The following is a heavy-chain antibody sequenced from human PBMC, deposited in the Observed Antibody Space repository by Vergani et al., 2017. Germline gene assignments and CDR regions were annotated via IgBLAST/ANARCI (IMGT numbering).Heavy chain of an antibody. CDR1: GFTFSTYA. Sequence: EVQLLESGGGLVQPGGSLRLSCAASGFTFSTYAMTWVRQAPGKGLEWVSTISSDGGSTYYADSVKGRFTISRDNSKNTLSLQMNSLTAEDTAIYYCAGPQGTSAYYYGGSDYWGQGILVTVSS. CDR3: AGPQGTSAYYYGGSDY. J-gene: IGHJ4*02. V-gene: IGHV3-23*01. CDR2: ISSDGGST. D-gene: IGHD3-22*01.